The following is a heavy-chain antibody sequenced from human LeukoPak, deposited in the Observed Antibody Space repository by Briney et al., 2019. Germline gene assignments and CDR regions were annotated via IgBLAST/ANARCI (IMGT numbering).Heavy chain of an antibody. CDR2: INHSGST. D-gene: IGHD3-10*01. Sequence: SETLSLTCAVYGGSFSGYYWSWIRQPPGKGLEWIGEINHSGSTNYNPSLKSRVTISVGTSKNQFSLKLSSVTAADTAVYYCAMGSITMVRGVTNTHYYSYGMDVWGQGTTVTVSS. CDR1: GGSFSGYY. CDR3: AMGSITMVRGVTNTHYYSYGMDV. J-gene: IGHJ6*02. V-gene: IGHV4-34*01.